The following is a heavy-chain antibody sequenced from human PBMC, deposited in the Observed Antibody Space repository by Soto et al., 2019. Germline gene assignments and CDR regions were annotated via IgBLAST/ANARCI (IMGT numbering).Heavy chain of an antibody. V-gene: IGHV4-39*01. CDR2: IYYSGST. CDR3: ARLVIVGATTGFDY. J-gene: IGHJ4*02. Sequence: PSETVSLTCTVSGGSISSSSYYWGWIRQPPGKGLEWIGSIYYSGSTYYNPSLKSRVTISVDTSKNQFSLKLSSVTAADTAVYYCARLVIVGATTGFDYWGQGTLVTVSS. CDR1: GGSISSSSYY. D-gene: IGHD1-26*01.